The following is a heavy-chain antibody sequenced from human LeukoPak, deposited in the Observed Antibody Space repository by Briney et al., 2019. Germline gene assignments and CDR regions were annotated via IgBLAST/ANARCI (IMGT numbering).Heavy chain of an antibody. Sequence: GGSLRLSCAASGFTFSSYSMNWVRQAPGKGLEWVSYLNTGSTSIYYADSVKGRFTISRDNAKNSLYLQMNSLRDEDTAVYYCARDRATVTTSNGLDIWGQGTMVTVSS. CDR2: LNTGSTSI. V-gene: IGHV3-48*02. CDR1: GFTFSSYS. CDR3: ARDRATVTTSNGLDI. J-gene: IGHJ3*02. D-gene: IGHD4-17*01.